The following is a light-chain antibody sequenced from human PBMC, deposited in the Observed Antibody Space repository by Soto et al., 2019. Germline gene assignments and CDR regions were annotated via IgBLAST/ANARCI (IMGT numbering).Light chain of an antibody. Sequence: QSALTQPASVSGSPGQSITISCTGSSSDIGAFDLVSWYQQHPSKAPKVMIYDVSIRPSGVSNRFSGSKSGNAASLTISGLQAEDEADYYCSSYTITSTRLFGTGTKLTVL. V-gene: IGLV2-14*01. J-gene: IGLJ1*01. CDR1: SSDIGAFDL. CDR2: DVS. CDR3: SSYTITSTRL.